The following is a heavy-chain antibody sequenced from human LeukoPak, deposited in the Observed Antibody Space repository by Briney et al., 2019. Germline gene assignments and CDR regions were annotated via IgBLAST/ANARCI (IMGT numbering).Heavy chain of an antibody. J-gene: IGHJ4*02. Sequence: ASVKVSCKASGYTFTSYYMHWVRQAPGEGLEWMGIINPSGGSTSYAQKVQGRVTMTRDTSIATAYMELSGLTSDDTAVYYCARWTTAVTLDDWGQGTLVTVSS. V-gene: IGHV1-46*01. D-gene: IGHD4-17*01. CDR2: INPSGGST. CDR3: ARWTTAVTLDD. CDR1: GYTFTSYY.